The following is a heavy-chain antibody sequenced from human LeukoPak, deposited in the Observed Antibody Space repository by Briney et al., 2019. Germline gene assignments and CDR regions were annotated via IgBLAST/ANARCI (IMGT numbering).Heavy chain of an antibody. V-gene: IGHV1-8*02. J-gene: IGHJ4*02. CDR2: MNPNSGNT. CDR3: AREGNNWNDEGFDY. CDR1: GYTFTSYD. Sequence: ASVKVSCKASGYTFTSYDINWVRQATGQGLEWMGWMNPNSGNTGYAQKFQGRVTMTRDTSTSTVYMELSSLRSEDTAVYYCAREGNNWNDEGFDYWGQGTLVTVSS. D-gene: IGHD1-1*01.